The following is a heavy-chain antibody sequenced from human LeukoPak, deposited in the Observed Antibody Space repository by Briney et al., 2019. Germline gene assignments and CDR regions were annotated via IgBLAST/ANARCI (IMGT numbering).Heavy chain of an antibody. CDR1: GGSFSGYY. D-gene: IGHD3-22*01. CDR2: INHSGST. CDR3: AREAGDDSGGYYHRRFLDY. V-gene: IGHV4-34*01. J-gene: IGHJ4*02. Sequence: SETLSLTCTVYGGSFSGYYWSWIRQPPGKGLEWIGVINHSGSTNYNPSLKSRVTISGDTSKNQFSLKLSSVTAADTAVYYCAREAGDDSGGYYHRRFLDYWGQGTLVTVSS.